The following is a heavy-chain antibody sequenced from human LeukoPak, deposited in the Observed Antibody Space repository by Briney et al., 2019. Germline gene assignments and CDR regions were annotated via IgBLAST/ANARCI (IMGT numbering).Heavy chain of an antibody. CDR3: ARARYYDILTGYYGGHFDY. V-gene: IGHV3-48*03. D-gene: IGHD3-9*01. J-gene: IGHJ4*02. Sequence: PAGGSLRLSCAASGFTFSSYEMNWVRQAPGKGLEWVSYISSSGSTIYYADSVKGRFTISRDNAKNSLYLQMNSPRAEDTAVYYCARARYYDILTGYYGGHFDYWGQGTLVTVSS. CDR1: GFTFSSYE. CDR2: ISSSGSTI.